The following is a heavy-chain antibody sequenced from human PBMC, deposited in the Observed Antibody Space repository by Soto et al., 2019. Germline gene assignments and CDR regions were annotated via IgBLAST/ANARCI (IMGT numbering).Heavy chain of an antibody. D-gene: IGHD3-9*01. CDR2: IYYSGST. J-gene: IGHJ4*02. CDR1: GGSISSSSHF. CDR3: ASPPYYDILTGYSYFDY. V-gene: IGHV4-39*01. Sequence: SETLSLTCTVSGGSISSSSHFWGWIRQPPGKGLEWIGSIYYSGSTYYKSSLKSRVTISVDTSKNQFSLKLSSVTAADTAVYYCASPPYYDILTGYSYFDYWGRGILVTVSS.